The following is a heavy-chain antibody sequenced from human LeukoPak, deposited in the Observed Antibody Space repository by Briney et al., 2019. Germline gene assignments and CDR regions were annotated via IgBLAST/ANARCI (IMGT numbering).Heavy chain of an antibody. V-gene: IGHV3-66*02. CDR3: ARGMVRGVIDFLDY. CDR2: IYSGGST. J-gene: IGHJ4*02. CDR1: GFTVSSNY. D-gene: IGHD3-10*01. Sequence: QPGGSLRLSCAASGFTVSSNYMSWVRQAPGKGLEGVAVIYSGGSTYYADSVKGRFTISRDNSKNTLYLQMNSLRAEDTAVYYCARGMVRGVIDFLDYWGQGTLVTVSS.